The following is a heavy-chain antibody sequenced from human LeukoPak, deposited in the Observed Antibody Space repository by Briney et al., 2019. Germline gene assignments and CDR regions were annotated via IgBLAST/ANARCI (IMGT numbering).Heavy chain of an antibody. J-gene: IGHJ5*02. CDR3: AKHCDSSGQYLNCIDT. Sequence: PGGSLRLSCAASGFTFNTYAMSWVRQAPGKGLEWVSGITGGGIYTYYADAAKGRFTISRDNSKNTVYLQMNSLRAEDTATFYCAKHCDSSGQYLNCIDTWGQGTLVTVSS. CDR1: GFTFNTYA. D-gene: IGHD3-22*01. CDR2: ITGGGIYT. V-gene: IGHV3-23*01.